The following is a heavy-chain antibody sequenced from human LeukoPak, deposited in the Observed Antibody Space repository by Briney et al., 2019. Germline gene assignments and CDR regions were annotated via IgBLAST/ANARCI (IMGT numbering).Heavy chain of an antibody. V-gene: IGHV1-69*04. CDR2: IIPVIGMP. Sequence: VASVKVSCKASGGTFSTYAIAWVRQAPGQGLEWMGRIIPVIGMPKYAQKFQDRLTLRADTSTGTAYLELSSLRSEDTAVYYCARAQYYYDSSASDIWGQGTMVTVSS. CDR3: ARAQYYYDSSASDI. D-gene: IGHD3-22*01. J-gene: IGHJ3*02. CDR1: GGTFSTYA.